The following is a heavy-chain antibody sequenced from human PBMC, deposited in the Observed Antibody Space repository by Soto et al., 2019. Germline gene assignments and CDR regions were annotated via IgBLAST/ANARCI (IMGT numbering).Heavy chain of an antibody. CDR1: GFTFSSYA. V-gene: IGHV3-21*01. Sequence: GGSLRLSCAASGFTFSSYAMSWVRQAPGKGLEWVSAISGSSSNIYYADSVKGLFTISRDNAKNSLYLQMNSLRAEDTAVYYCARALLGHYYGSGTTDYYYGMDVWGQGTTVTVSS. CDR2: ISGSSSNI. CDR3: ARALLGHYYGSGTTDYYYGMDV. D-gene: IGHD3-10*01. J-gene: IGHJ6*02.